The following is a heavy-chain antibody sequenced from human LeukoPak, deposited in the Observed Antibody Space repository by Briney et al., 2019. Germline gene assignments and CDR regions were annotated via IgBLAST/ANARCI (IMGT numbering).Heavy chain of an antibody. CDR1: GYTFTSYY. V-gene: IGHV1-24*01. Sequence: ASVKVSCKASGYTFTSYYMHWVRQAPGKGLEWMGGFDPEDGETIYAQKFQGRVTMTEDTSTDTAYMELSSLRSEDTAVYYCATFPLFSFGSGIYMGVMAVWGQGTTFPVSS. CDR2: FDPEDGET. CDR3: ATFPLFSFGSGIYMGVMAV. D-gene: IGHD3-10*01. J-gene: IGHJ6*02.